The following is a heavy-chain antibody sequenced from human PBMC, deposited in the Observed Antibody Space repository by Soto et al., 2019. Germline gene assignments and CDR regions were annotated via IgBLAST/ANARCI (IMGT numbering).Heavy chain of an antibody. Sequence: GGSLRLSCVASGFSFKDYAMHWVRQGPGKGLEWVAGVTWNSGRSVHADSVKGRFSISRDNAKNSLSLYMNNLRPDDTALYYCAKDFAWRRAVLTPSTFDNWGQGALVTVSS. J-gene: IGHJ4*02. CDR2: VTWNSGRS. D-gene: IGHD2-8*01. CDR3: AKDFAWRRAVLTPSTFDN. V-gene: IGHV3-9*01. CDR1: GFSFKDYA.